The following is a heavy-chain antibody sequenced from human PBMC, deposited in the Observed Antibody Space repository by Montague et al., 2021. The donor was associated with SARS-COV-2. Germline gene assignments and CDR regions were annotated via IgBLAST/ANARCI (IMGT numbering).Heavy chain of an antibody. Sequence: SLRLSCAASGFTFSGYAMSWVRQAPGKGLEWVSSVFASVSGTYXXXSXXXRFXISRDNSKSTLFLQLNSLRAEDTAIYYCARNPTVTGMAATISWYFDLWGRGTLVTASS. CDR1: GFTFSGYA. CDR2: VFASVSGT. J-gene: IGHJ2*01. CDR3: ARNPTVTGMAATISWYFDL. V-gene: IGHV3-23*03. D-gene: IGHD5-24*01.